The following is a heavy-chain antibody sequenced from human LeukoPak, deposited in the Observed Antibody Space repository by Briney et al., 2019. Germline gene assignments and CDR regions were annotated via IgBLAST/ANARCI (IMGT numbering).Heavy chain of an antibody. V-gene: IGHV3-30*18. D-gene: IGHD6-19*01. CDR1: GFTISSYG. CDR2: ISNDGSKK. Sequence: GGSLRLSCAASGFTISSYGMHWVRQAPGRGLEWVAVISNDGSKKDYAESVKGRFTISRDNSKSTLYLQLNSLRVEDTAMYYCAKAPRGAVAGDYWGQGTLVTVSS. CDR3: AKAPRGAVAGDY. J-gene: IGHJ4*02.